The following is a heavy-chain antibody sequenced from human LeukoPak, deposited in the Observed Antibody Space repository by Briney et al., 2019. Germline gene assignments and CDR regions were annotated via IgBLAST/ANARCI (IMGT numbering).Heavy chain of an antibody. J-gene: IGHJ4*02. CDR2: ISYDGSNK. CDR1: GFSFSSYA. V-gene: IGHV3-30*04. D-gene: IGHD3-22*01. Sequence: PGGSLRLSCAASGFSFSSYAMHWVRQAPGKGLEWVAVISYDGSNKYYADSVKGRFTISRDNSKNTLYLQMNSLGAEDTAVYYCARDYYDSSGYLDYWGQGTLVTVSS. CDR3: ARDYYDSSGYLDY.